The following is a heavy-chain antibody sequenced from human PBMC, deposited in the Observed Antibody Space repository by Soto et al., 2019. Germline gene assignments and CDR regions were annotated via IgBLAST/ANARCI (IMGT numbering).Heavy chain of an antibody. J-gene: IGHJ4*02. CDR3: ARDGYYDYVWGSYRYTYYYFDY. V-gene: IGHV4-31*03. CDR1: GGSISSGGYY. Sequence: QVQLQESGPGLVKPSQTLSLTCTVSGGSISSGGYYWSWIRQHPGKGLEWIGYIYYSGSTYYNPSLKSRFTISVDTSKNQFSLKLSSVTAADTAVYYCARDGYYDYVWGSYRYTYYYFDYWGQGTLVTVSS. CDR2: IYYSGST. D-gene: IGHD3-16*02.